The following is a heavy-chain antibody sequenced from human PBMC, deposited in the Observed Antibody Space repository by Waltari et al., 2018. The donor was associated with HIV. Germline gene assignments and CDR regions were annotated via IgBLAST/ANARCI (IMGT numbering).Heavy chain of an antibody. CDR2: ISRSSSFI. CDR1: GFTFSFSSYT. J-gene: IGHJ3*02. Sequence: QLVESGGGLVKPGGSLSLSCGASGFTFSFSSYTRNWVRQAPGKGLECVASISRSSSFIYTAESVKGRFTISRDNVKKSVDLQMNSLRPEDTAVYYCAREDYSGYVGHAFDIWGQGTMVTVSS. CDR3: AREDYSGYVGHAFDI. V-gene: IGHV3-21*02. D-gene: IGHD5-12*01.